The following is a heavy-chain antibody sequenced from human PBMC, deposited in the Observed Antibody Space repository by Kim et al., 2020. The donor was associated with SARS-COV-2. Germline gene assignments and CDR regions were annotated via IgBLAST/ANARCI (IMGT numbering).Heavy chain of an antibody. V-gene: IGHV3-11*01. D-gene: IGHD1-26*01. CDR3: ARYSGSYYFDY. Sequence: IYSAAPVKGRYTLSRDNDKNSLYLQMNSLRAEDTAVYYCARYSGSYYFDYWGQGTLVTVSS. CDR2: I. J-gene: IGHJ4*02.